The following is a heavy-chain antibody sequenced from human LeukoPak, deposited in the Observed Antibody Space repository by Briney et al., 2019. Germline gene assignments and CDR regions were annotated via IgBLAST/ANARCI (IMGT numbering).Heavy chain of an antibody. Sequence: PGGSLRLSCAASGFTFSSYSMNWVRQAPGKGLEWVSVIYSGGSTYYADSVKGRFTISRDNSKNTLYLQMNSLRAEDTAVYYCARGLYCGGDCYGKGFDYWGQGTLVTVSS. CDR1: GFTFSSYS. CDR3: ARGLYCGGDCYGKGFDY. D-gene: IGHD2-21*02. CDR2: IYSGGST. V-gene: IGHV3-66*02. J-gene: IGHJ4*02.